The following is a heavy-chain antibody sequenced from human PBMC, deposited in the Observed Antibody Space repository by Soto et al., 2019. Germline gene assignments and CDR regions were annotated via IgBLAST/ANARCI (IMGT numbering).Heavy chain of an antibody. J-gene: IGHJ3*02. CDR3: AKDKGGLDIVALLEGANDAFDI. CDR2: ISGSGGST. Sequence: GGSLRLSCAASGFTFSSYAMSWVRQAPGKGLEWVSAISGSGGSTYYADSVKGRFTISRDNSKNTLYLQMNSLRAEDTAVYYCAKDKGGLDIVALLEGANDAFDIWGQGTMVTVSS. CDR1: GFTFSSYA. D-gene: IGHD5-12*01. V-gene: IGHV3-23*01.